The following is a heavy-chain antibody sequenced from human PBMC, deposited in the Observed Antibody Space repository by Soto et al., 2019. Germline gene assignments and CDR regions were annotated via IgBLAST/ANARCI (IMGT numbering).Heavy chain of an antibody. V-gene: IGHV5-51*01. Sequence: GESLKISCKGSGYSFTSYWIGWVRQMPGKGLEWMGIIYPGDSDTRYSPSFQGQVTISADKSISTAYLQWSSLKASDTAMYYCARHSPVRGETTRDLYYFDYWGQGTLVTVSS. D-gene: IGHD3-10*01. CDR1: GYSFTSYW. J-gene: IGHJ4*02. CDR3: ARHSPVRGETTRDLYYFDY. CDR2: IYPGDSDT.